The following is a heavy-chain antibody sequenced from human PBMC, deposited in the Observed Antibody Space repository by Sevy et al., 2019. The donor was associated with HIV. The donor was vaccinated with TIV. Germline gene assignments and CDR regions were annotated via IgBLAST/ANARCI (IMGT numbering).Heavy chain of an antibody. CDR1: GFTFSKYS. D-gene: IGHD2-8*01. Sequence: GGSLRLSCAASGFTFSKYSMSWVRQPPGKGLEWVSSLSFGCGEINYADSVKGRFTISRDNSKSSVYLQMNNLRPENTAVYYCAREGCTKPHDYWGQGTLVTVSS. CDR3: AREGCTKPHDY. CDR2: LSFGCGEI. J-gene: IGHJ4*02. V-gene: IGHV3-23*01.